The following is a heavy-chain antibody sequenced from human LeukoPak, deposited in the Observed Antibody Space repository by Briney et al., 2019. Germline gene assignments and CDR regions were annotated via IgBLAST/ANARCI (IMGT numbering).Heavy chain of an antibody. D-gene: IGHD6-19*01. V-gene: IGHV3-30*03. CDR1: GFTFSSYS. Sequence: GGSLRLSCAASGFTFSSYSMNWVRQAPGKGLEWVAVISYDGSNKYYADSVKGRFTISRDNSKNTLYLQMNSLRAEDTAVYYCARTPWARIAVAGFDYWGQGTLVTVSS. J-gene: IGHJ4*02. CDR2: ISYDGSNK. CDR3: ARTPWARIAVAGFDY.